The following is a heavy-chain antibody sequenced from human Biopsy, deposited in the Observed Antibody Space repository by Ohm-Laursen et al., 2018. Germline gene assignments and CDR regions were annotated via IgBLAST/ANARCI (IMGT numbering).Heavy chain of an antibody. CDR1: GGSISSDY. Sequence: GTLSLTCTVSGGSISSDYWSWIRQTPGKGLEWIGYIYYSGSTNYNPSLKGRVTISVDTSKNQFSLRLNSVTAADTAVYYCARATNSTGWPYYYFYGMDVWGQGTTVTVSS. D-gene: IGHD2/OR15-2a*01. CDR2: IYYSGST. V-gene: IGHV4-59*01. CDR3: ARATNSTGWPYYYFYGMDV. J-gene: IGHJ6*02.